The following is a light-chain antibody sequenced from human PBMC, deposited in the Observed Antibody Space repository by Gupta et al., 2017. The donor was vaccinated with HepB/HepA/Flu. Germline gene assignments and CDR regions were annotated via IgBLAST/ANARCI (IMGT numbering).Light chain of an antibody. CDR3: QADDSINWV. Sequence: NFMLTQPHSVSESPGKTVTISCTGSSGSIASNYLQWYQHRPGSAPTTVIYEDNNRPSGVPDRFSGSNDSSSTSATPTISVLKAEDEDYYYCQADDSINWVFGGGTKLTVL. V-gene: IGLV6-57*02. CDR1: SGSIASNY. J-gene: IGLJ3*02. CDR2: EDN.